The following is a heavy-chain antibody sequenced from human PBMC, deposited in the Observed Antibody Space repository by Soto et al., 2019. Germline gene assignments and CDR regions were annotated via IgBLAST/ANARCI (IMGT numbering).Heavy chain of an antibody. V-gene: IGHV3-23*01. Sequence: EVQLLESGGGLVQPGGSLRLSCAASGFTFSSYAMSWVRQAPGKGLEWVSAISGSGGSTYYAASVKGRFTISRDNSKNTLYLQMNSLRAEDTAVYYCAKASYYYDSSGYWYYFDYWGQGTLVTVSS. D-gene: IGHD3-22*01. CDR3: AKASYYYDSSGYWYYFDY. CDR2: ISGSGGST. J-gene: IGHJ4*02. CDR1: GFTFSSYA.